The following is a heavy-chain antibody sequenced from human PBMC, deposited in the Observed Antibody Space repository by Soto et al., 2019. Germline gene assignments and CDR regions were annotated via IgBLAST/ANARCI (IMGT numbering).Heavy chain of an antibody. CDR3: ARDPVFTDNLYCSSTSCYRYYYYYGMDV. CDR1: GGTFSSYA. CDR2: IIPIFGTA. D-gene: IGHD2-2*01. J-gene: IGHJ6*02. V-gene: IGHV1-69*13. Sequence: SVKVSCKASGGTFSSYAISWVRQAPGQGLEWMGGIIPIFGTANYAQKFQGRVTITADESTSTAYMELSSLRSEDTAVYYCARDPVFTDNLYCSSTSCYRYYYYYGMDVWGQGTTVTVSS.